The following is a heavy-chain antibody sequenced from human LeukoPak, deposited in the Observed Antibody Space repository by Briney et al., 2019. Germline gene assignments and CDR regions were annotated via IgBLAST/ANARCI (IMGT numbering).Heavy chain of an antibody. V-gene: IGHV3-7*05. CDR2: IKQDGSEK. D-gene: IGHD6-6*01. Sequence: GSLILSFAASGFTFSMYWMSWVRPAPGKGLEWVANIKQDGSEKYYVDSVKGRFTISRDNTKNSLYLQMNSLRAEDTAVYYCARIGYRSSTFDYWGQGTPVTVSS. CDR1: GFTFSMYW. CDR3: ARIGYRSSTFDY. J-gene: IGHJ4*02.